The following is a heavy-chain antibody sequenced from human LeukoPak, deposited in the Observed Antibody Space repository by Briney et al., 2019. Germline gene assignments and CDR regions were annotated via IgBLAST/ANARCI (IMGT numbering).Heavy chain of an antibody. D-gene: IGHD6-19*01. CDR3: AKDSDIAVAGSDDALDV. J-gene: IGHJ3*01. CDR2: ISFDGSIE. CDR1: GFTFSNYG. Sequence: GGSLRLSCVASGFTFSNYGMHWVRQTPCKGLEWVALISFDGSIEYYADSVKGRFTISRDNSKNTLFLQMNSLRPEDTAIFYCAKDSDIAVAGSDDALDVWGQGTMVTVSS. V-gene: IGHV3-30*18.